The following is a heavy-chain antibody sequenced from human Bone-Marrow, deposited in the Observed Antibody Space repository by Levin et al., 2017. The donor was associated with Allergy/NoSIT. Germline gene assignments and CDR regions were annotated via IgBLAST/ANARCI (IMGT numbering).Heavy chain of an antibody. CDR1: GFTVRTNS. CDR2: IYRGGTT. CDR3: ASGLVPDFGDLAGYFEY. Sequence: GGSLRLSCAASGFTVRTNSMSWVRQAPGKGLEWVSVIYRGGTTYYADSVRGRFTISRDNSQDTIYLQMNSVRADDTAVYYCASGLVPDFGDLAGYFEYWGQGTLVTVSS. V-gene: IGHV3-53*01. J-gene: IGHJ4*02. D-gene: IGHD4-17*01.